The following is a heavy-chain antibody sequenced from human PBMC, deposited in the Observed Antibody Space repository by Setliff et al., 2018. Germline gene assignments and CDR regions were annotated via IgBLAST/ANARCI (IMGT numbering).Heavy chain of an antibody. V-gene: IGHV3-23*01. J-gene: IGHJ4*02. D-gene: IGHD6-19*01. CDR3: ANHNPARWAVYTTPIDS. CDR1: GFMFDDYA. CDR2: ISGDSVSI. Sequence: GGSLRLSCAASGFMFDDYAMSWARQAPGKGLEWVSAISGDSVSIYYADSVRGRFTISRDNSKNTLYLQMNNLRDEDTAVYYCANHNPARWAVYTTPIDSWGQGTLVTVSS.